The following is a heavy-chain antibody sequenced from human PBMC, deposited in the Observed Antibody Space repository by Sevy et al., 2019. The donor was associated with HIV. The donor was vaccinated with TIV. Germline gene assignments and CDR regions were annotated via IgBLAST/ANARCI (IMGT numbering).Heavy chain of an antibody. Sequence: SETLSLTCTVSGGSISSSSYYWGWIRQPPGKGLEWIGSIYYSGSTYYNPSLKSRVTISVDTSKNQFSLKPSSVTAADTAVYYCARRLVITGTTAGGYFDYWGQGTLVTVSS. J-gene: IGHJ4*02. CDR2: IYYSGST. CDR3: ARRLVITGTTAGGYFDY. V-gene: IGHV4-39*01. D-gene: IGHD1-20*01. CDR1: GGSISSSSYY.